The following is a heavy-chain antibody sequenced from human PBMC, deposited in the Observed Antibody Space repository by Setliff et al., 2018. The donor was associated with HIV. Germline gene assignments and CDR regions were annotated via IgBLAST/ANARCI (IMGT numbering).Heavy chain of an antibody. CDR1: GGSFSGYH. CDR2: IDHSGST. V-gene: IGHV4-34*01. D-gene: IGHD6-19*01. CDR3: ARQGAVTGHSFDS. Sequence: SETLSLTCAVYGGSFSGYHWSWTRQSPGKGLEWIGEIDHSGSTDDNPSLKSRVTISVDTSKNQFSLRLNSVTAADTAIYYCARQGAVTGHSFDSWGPGALVTVSS. J-gene: IGHJ4*02.